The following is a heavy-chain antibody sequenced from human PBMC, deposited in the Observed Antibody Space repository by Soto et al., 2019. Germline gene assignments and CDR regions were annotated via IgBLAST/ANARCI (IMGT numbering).Heavy chain of an antibody. CDR3: ARDYSNYVGYYYMDV. CDR2: IYSGGST. J-gene: IGHJ6*03. V-gene: IGHV3-66*01. D-gene: IGHD4-4*01. Sequence: PGGSLRLSCAASGFTVSSNYMSWVRQAPGKGLEWVSVIYSGGSTYYADSVKGRFTISRDNSKNTLYLQMNSLRAEDTAVYYCARDYSNYVGYYYMDVWGKGTTVTVSS. CDR1: GFTVSSNY.